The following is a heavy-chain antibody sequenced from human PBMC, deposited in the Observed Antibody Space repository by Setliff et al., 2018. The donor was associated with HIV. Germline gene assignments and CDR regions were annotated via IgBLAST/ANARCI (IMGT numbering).Heavy chain of an antibody. D-gene: IGHD3-22*01. Sequence: SETLSLTCTVSGGSISNSRYYWSWIRQPPGTGLEWIGSIYYSGSTYYNPSLKSRVTISVDTSKNQFSPKLSSVTAADAAVYYCASRVYYYDSSGYLREEGFDPWGQGTLVTVSS. CDR3: ASRVYYYDSSGYLREEGFDP. J-gene: IGHJ5*02. CDR1: GGSISNSRYY. V-gene: IGHV4-39*01. CDR2: IYYSGST.